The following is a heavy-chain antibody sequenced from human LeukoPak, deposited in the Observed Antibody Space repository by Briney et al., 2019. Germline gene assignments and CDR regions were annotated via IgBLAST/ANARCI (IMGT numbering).Heavy chain of an antibody. V-gene: IGHV1-18*01. D-gene: IGHD2-15*01. J-gene: IGHJ4*02. CDR3: ARAPRSVVVAAHFDY. Sequence: GASVKVSCKASGYTFTSYGISWVRQAPGQGLEWMGWISAYNGNTNYAQKLQGRVTMTTDTSTSTAYMELRSLRSDDTAVYYCARAPRSVVVAAHFDYWGQGTLVTVSS. CDR2: ISAYNGNT. CDR1: GYTFTSYG.